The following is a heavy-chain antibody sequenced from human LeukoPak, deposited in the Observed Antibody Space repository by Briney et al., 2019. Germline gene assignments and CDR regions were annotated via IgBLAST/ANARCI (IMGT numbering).Heavy chain of an antibody. Sequence: PGGSLRLSCAASGFTFSSYWMHWVRQAPGKGLVWVSRINSDGSSTSYADPVKGRFTISRDNAKNTLYLQMNSLRAEDTAVYYCARVRASYCSGGSCHPTDYYYGMDVWGQGTTVTVSS. D-gene: IGHD2-15*01. CDR3: ARVRASYCSGGSCHPTDYYYGMDV. CDR2: INSDGSST. CDR1: GFTFSSYW. J-gene: IGHJ6*02. V-gene: IGHV3-74*01.